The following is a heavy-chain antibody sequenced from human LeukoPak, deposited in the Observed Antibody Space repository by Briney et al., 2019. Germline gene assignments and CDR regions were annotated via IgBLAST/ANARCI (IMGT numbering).Heavy chain of an antibody. J-gene: IGHJ4*02. CDR3: ARGGSQFWAYYFDY. CDR2: IYYSGST. CDR1: GGSISSYY. Sequence: SETLSLTCTVSGGSISSYYWSWIRQPPGKGLEWIGYIYYSGSTNYNPSLKSRVSISVDTSKNQFSLKLSSVTAADTAVYYCARGGSQFWAYYFDYWGQGTLVTVSS. V-gene: IGHV4-59*01. D-gene: IGHD1-26*01.